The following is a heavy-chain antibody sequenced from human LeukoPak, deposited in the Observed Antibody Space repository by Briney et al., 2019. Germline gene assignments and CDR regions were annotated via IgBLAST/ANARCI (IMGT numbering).Heavy chain of an antibody. CDR2: IYSGGST. CDR1: GFTVSSNY. V-gene: IGHV3-53*01. D-gene: IGHD5-18*01. Sequence: PGGSLRLSCAASGFTVSSNYMSWVRQARGKGLEWVSVIYSGGSTYYADSVKGRFPISRGNSKNTLYLQMNSLRAEDTAVYYCASSVDTAMVEDYWGQGTMVTVSS. J-gene: IGHJ4*02. CDR3: ASSVDTAMVEDY.